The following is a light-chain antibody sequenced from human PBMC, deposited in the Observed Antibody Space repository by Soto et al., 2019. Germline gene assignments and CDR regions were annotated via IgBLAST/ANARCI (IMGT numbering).Light chain of an antibody. CDR3: QQYNDWWT. CDR1: QSVSSD. V-gene: IGKV3-15*01. J-gene: IGKJ1*01. Sequence: EIVMTQSPATLSVSPGERATLSRRASQSVSSDLAWYQQKPGQAPSLLIYGASTRATGMPARFSGSGSGTEFTLTISSLQSEDSAVYYCQQYNDWWTFGQGTKVDIK. CDR2: GAS.